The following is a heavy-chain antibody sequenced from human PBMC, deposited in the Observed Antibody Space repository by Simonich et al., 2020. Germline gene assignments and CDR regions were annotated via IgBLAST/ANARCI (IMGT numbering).Heavy chain of an antibody. D-gene: IGHD3-10*01. J-gene: IGHJ4*02. CDR1: GFTFSSYS. CDR2: IRSSSSEI. V-gene: IGHV3-21*01. Sequence: GGGLVKPGGPLRLSCAASGFTFSSYSMDGVRQAPGKGLEWVASIRSSSSEIYYADSVKGRFTISRDNAKNSLYLQMNSLRAEDTAVYYCARDTSYYGSGSYYFDYWGQGTLVTVSS. CDR3: ARDTSYYGSGSYYFDY.